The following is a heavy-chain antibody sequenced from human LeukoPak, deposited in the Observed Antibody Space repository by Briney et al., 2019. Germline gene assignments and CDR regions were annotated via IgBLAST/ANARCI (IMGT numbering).Heavy chain of an antibody. J-gene: IGHJ3*02. Sequence: SETLSLTCTVSGGSISSYYWSWIRQPPGKGLEWIGYIYYSGSTNYNPSLKSRVTISVDTSKNQFSLKLSSVTAADTAVYYCARARAYYSDSSGSHDAFDIWGQGTMVTVSS. V-gene: IGHV4-59*01. CDR2: IYYSGST. CDR1: GGSISSYY. D-gene: IGHD3-22*01. CDR3: ARARAYYSDSSGSHDAFDI.